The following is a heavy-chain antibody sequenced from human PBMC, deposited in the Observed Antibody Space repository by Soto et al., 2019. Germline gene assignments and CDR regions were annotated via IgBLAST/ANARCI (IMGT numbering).Heavy chain of an antibody. D-gene: IGHD2-15*01. J-gene: IGHJ4*02. CDR1: GFSLSTAGEG. Sequence: QITLKESGPTLVKPTQTLTLTCTFSGFSLSTAGEGVGWIRQPPGKALEWLALVYWNDDKRYNTSLKSRLTLTKYTSKKQVVLTITNMDPVDTATYHCAHERGCCGSRGVWGQGTLVTVSS. V-gene: IGHV2-5*01. CDR2: VYWNDDK. CDR3: AHERGCCGSRGV.